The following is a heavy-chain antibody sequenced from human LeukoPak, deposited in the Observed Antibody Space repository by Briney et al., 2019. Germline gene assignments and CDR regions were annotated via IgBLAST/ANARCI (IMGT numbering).Heavy chain of an antibody. CDR3: AREGRTVAGTGFDY. J-gene: IGHJ4*02. D-gene: IGHD6-19*01. V-gene: IGHV1-46*01. CDR2: INPIGGST. Sequence: ASVKVSCKASGYTFTSYYMHWVRQAPGQGLEWMGIINPIGGSTTYAQKLQGRVTMTTDTSTSTAYMELRSLRSDDTAVYYCAREGRTVAGTGFDYWGQGTLVTVSS. CDR1: GYTFTSYY.